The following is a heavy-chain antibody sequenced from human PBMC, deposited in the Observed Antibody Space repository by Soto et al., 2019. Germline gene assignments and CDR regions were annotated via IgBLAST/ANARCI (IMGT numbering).Heavy chain of an antibody. CDR2: IKGDGSSL. D-gene: IGHD1-7*01. J-gene: IGHJ4*02. V-gene: IGHV3-74*01. Sequence: XGALRLSCAASGVTFSSHCMHWVRQTPGKGLVWVSRIKGDGSSLSYADSVKGRFTISRDNAKSTLYLQMNTLRAEDTALYYCAREPSSITGTAGDYWGQGTLVTVSS. CDR3: AREPSSITGTAGDY. CDR1: GVTFSSHC.